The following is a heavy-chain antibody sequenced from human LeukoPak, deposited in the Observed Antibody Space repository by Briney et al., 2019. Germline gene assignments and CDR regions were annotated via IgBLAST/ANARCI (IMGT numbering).Heavy chain of an antibody. CDR2: IYYSGST. J-gene: IGHJ4*02. D-gene: IGHD3-10*01. CDR1: GGSISSYY. Sequence: SETLSLTCTVSGGSISSYYWSWIRQPPGKGLEWIGYIYYSGSTNYNPSLKSRVTISVDTSKNQFSLKLSSVTAADTAVYYCARGTQYYYGSGSYYLDYWGQGTLVTVSS. V-gene: IGHV4-59*12. CDR3: ARGTQYYYGSGSYYLDY.